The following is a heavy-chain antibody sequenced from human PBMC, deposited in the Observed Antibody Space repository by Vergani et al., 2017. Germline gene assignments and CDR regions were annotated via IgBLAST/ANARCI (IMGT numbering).Heavy chain of an antibody. CDR3: ARVMYRDEASTGYRLEGMDI. CDR1: GGSFNTYY. D-gene: IGHD3-9*01. CDR2: IYSTGST. V-gene: IGHV4-59*13. J-gene: IGHJ6*02. Sequence: QVQLEESGPGLVKPSETLSLTCTVSGGSFNTYYWSWIRQSPGKGLEWIGYIYSTGSTNYNPSLNSRFTMSVDTSKNQFSLKLRSVTAADTAVYFCARVMYRDEASTGYRLEGMDIWGQGTTVTISS.